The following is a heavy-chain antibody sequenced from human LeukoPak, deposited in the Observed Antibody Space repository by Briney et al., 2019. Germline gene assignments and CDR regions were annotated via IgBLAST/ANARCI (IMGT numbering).Heavy chain of an antibody. D-gene: IGHD3-22*01. Sequence: GGSLRLSCAASGFTFSSYGMHWVRQAPGKGLEWVAVIWYDGSNKYYADSVKGRFTISRDNSKNTLYLQMNSLRAEDTAVYYCARDGFDDSSGYYHLGYWGQGTLVTVSS. CDR2: IWYDGSNK. CDR1: GFTFSSYG. CDR3: ARDGFDDSSGYYHLGY. J-gene: IGHJ4*02. V-gene: IGHV3-33*08.